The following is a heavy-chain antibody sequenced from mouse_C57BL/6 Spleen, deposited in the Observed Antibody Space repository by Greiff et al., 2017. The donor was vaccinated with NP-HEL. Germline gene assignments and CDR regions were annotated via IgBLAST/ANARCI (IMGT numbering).Heavy chain of an antibody. CDR2: IDPENGDT. CDR3: TTGYGSSLPLFAY. J-gene: IGHJ3*01. Sequence: EVQLQQSGAELVRPGASVKLSCTASGFNIKDDYMHWVKQRPEQGLEWIGWIDPENGDTEYASKFQGKATITADTSSNTAYLQLSSLTSEDTAVYYCTTGYGSSLPLFAYWGQGTLVTVSA. CDR1: GFNIKDDY. V-gene: IGHV14-4*01. D-gene: IGHD1-1*01.